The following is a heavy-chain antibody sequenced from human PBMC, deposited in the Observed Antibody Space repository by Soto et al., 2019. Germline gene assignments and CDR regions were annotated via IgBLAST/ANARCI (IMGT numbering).Heavy chain of an antibody. CDR3: ARQVSSAFDI. CDR1: GGSISSSSYY. CDR2: IYYSGST. V-gene: IGHV4-39*01. Sequence: PSETLSLTCTVSGGSISSSSYYWGWIRQPPGKGLEWIGSIYYSGSTYYNPSLKSRVTISVDTSKNQFSLKLSSVTAADTAVYYCARQVSSAFDIWGQGTMVTVSS. J-gene: IGHJ3*02.